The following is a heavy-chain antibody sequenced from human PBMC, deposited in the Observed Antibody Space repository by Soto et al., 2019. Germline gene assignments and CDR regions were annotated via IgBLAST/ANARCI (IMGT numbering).Heavy chain of an antibody. D-gene: IGHD2-15*01. J-gene: IGHJ6*02. V-gene: IGHV3-9*01. Sequence: GGSLRLSCAASGFTFDDYAMHWVRQAPGKGLEWASGISWNSGSIGYADSVKGRFTIARDNAKNSLYLQMNSLRAEDTALYYCAKDMGGLVVVAASPREYYYGMDVWGQGTTVTVSS. CDR1: GFTFDDYA. CDR3: AKDMGGLVVVAASPREYYYGMDV. CDR2: ISWNSGSI.